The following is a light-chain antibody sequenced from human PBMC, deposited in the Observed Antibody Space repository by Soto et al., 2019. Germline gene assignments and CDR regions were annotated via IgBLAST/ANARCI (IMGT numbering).Light chain of an antibody. CDR1: QSVSSN. CDR2: GAS. CDR3: QQYNSWPPWT. Sequence: EIVMTQSPATLSVSPGERATLSCRASQSVSSNLAWYQQKPGQAPRLLIYGASTRGTGIPARFSGSGSGTEFILTISSLQSEDFAVYYCQQYNSWPPWTFGQGTKVEIK. J-gene: IGKJ1*01. V-gene: IGKV3-15*01.